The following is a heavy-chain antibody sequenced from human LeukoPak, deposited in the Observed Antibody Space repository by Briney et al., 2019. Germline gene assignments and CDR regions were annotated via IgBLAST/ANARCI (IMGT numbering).Heavy chain of an antibody. Sequence: SVKVSCKASGGTFSNYPISWVRQTPGQGLEWMGGIIPIFDTGNYAQKFQGRVTITADQSTSTAYMELSSLRSEDTAVYYCARDRDGYNYWGQGTLVTVSS. V-gene: IGHV1-69*13. CDR3: ARDRDGYNY. J-gene: IGHJ4*02. CDR1: GGTFSNYP. D-gene: IGHD5-24*01. CDR2: IIPIFDTG.